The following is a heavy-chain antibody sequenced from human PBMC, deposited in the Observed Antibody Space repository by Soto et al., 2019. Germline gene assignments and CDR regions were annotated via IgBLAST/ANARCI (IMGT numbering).Heavy chain of an antibody. CDR3: ARETPYGYCSGGSCYGNWFDP. CDR1: GGSFSGYY. CDR2: INHSGST. J-gene: IGHJ5*02. V-gene: IGHV4-34*01. D-gene: IGHD2-15*01. Sequence: SETLSLTCAVYGGSFSGYYWSWIRQPPGEGLEWFGEINHSGSTNYNPSLKSRVTISVDTSKNQFSLKLSSVTAADTAVYYCARETPYGYCSGGSCYGNWFDPWGQGTLVTVSS.